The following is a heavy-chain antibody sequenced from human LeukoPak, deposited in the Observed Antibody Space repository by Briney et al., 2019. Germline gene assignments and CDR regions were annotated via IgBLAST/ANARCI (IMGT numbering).Heavy chain of an antibody. CDR3: ATLRGGSSSGFDY. J-gene: IGHJ4*02. CDR2: ISSSSSYI. CDR1: GFTFSSYS. Sequence: GGSLRLSCAASGFTFSSYSMNWVRQAPGKGLEWVSSISSSSSYIYYADSVKGRFTISRDNAKNPLYLQMNSLRAEDTAVYYCATLRGGSSSGFDYWGQGTLVTVSS. D-gene: IGHD6-6*01. V-gene: IGHV3-21*01.